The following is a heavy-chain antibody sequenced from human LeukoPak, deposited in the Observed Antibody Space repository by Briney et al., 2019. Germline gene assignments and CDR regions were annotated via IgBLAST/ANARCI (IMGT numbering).Heavy chain of an antibody. D-gene: IGHD5-24*01. J-gene: IGHJ4*02. V-gene: IGHV1-69*05. CDR2: TIPIFGTA. Sequence: SVKVSCKASGGTFSSYAISWVRQAPGQGLEWMGGTIPIFGTANYAQKLQGRVTMATDTSTSTAYMELRSLRSDDTAVYYCARGKPTGRDPIDYWGQGTLVTVSS. CDR1: GGTFSSYA. CDR3: ARGKPTGRDPIDY.